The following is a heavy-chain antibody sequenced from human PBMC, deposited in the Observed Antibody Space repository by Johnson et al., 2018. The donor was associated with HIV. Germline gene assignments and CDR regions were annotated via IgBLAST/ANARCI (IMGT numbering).Heavy chain of an antibody. D-gene: IGHD1-26*01. J-gene: IGHJ3*02. CDR3: ARDPTIAWDLKGDAFDI. V-gene: IGHV3-11*01. Sequence: QVQLVESGGGLVKPGGSLRLSCAASGFTFSDYYMSWIRQAPGKGLEWVSYISSSGSTIYYADSVKGRFTISRDNVKNSLYLQMNSLRAEDTALYYCARDPTIAWDLKGDAFDIWGQGTMVTVSS. CDR1: GFTFSDYY. CDR2: ISSSGSTI.